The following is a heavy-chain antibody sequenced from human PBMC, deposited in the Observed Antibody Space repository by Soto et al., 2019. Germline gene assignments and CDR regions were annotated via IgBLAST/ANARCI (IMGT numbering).Heavy chain of an antibody. CDR2: IRSKPNNYAT. V-gene: IGHV3-73*02. D-gene: IGHD6-19*01. Sequence: EVQLVESGGGLVHPGGSLKLSCAASGFPFNGSAMHWVRQASGKGLEWVGRIRSKPNNYATAYAASLKGRFTISRDDSTTTAYLQMNSLKTEDTAVYYWAGYFYYNMDVWGQGTTVTVSS. CDR1: GFPFNGSA. J-gene: IGHJ6*02. CDR3: AGYFYYNMDV.